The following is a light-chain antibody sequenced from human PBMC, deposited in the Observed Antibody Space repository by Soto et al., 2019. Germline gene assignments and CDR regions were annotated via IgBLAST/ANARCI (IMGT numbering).Light chain of an antibody. V-gene: IGKV3-20*01. CDR1: QSVSSSQ. J-gene: IGKJ1*01. Sequence: EIVLTQSPGTLSLFPGERATLSCRASQSVSSSQLAWFQQKPGQAPRLLIYGASSRTSGTPDRFSGSGSWTDFTLTISRLEPEDFAVCYCQHYGASRPWTFGQGTKVEVK. CDR3: QHYGASRPWT. CDR2: GAS.